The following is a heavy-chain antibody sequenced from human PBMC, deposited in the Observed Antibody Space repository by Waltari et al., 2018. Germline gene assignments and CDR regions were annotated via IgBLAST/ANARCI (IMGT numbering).Heavy chain of an antibody. CDR1: GFTFSSFA. D-gene: IGHD7-27*01. J-gene: IGHJ4*02. V-gene: IGHV3-30*10. CDR2: TSYDGTNN. CDR3: ARDPATKWGVFYFDH. Sequence: QVQLVESGGGVVQPGKSLRLSCAASGFTFSSFAMHWVRQAPGKGLEGVAITSYDGTNNYYTDSVKGRFNISRDNSKNTLYLQINARRHEDTAVYFCARDPATKWGVFYFDHWGQGTLVTVSS.